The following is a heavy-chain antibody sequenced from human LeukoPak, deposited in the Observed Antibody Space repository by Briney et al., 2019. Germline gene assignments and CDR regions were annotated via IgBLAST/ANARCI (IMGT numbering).Heavy chain of an antibody. Sequence: GESLKISCKGSGYSFTSYRIAWVRQMPGKGLEWMGIIYPGDSGTRYSPSFQGQVTISADKSINAAYLQWSSLKASDTAMYYCARREWELRRPFDYWGQGTLVTVSS. D-gene: IGHD1-26*01. V-gene: IGHV5-51*01. CDR3: ARREWELRRPFDY. CDR1: GYSFTSYR. CDR2: IYPGDSGT. J-gene: IGHJ4*02.